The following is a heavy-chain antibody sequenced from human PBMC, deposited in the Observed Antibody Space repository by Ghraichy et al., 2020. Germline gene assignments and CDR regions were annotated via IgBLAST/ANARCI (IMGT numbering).Heavy chain of an antibody. D-gene: IGHD1-26*01. Sequence: SQTLSLTCAISGDSVSSNSAAWNWIRQSPSRGLEWLGRTYYRSKWYNDYAVSVKSRITINPDTSKNQFSLQLNSVTPEDTAVYYCARDLMGPWELTDAFDIWGQGTMVTVSS. CDR1: GDSVSSNSAA. V-gene: IGHV6-1*01. J-gene: IGHJ3*02. CDR2: TYYRSKWYN. CDR3: ARDLMGPWELTDAFDI.